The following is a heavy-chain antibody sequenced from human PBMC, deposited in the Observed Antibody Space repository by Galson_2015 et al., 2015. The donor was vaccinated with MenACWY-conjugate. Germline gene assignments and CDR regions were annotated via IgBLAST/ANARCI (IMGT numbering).Heavy chain of an antibody. CDR3: ARHPPGGRGLDV. Sequence: QSGAEVKKPGESLKISCKGPGYSFTNYWIGWVRQMPGKGLEWMGLFNPANSETRYSPSFQGQVTISADESISTAYLQWTSLKASDTVRYYCARHPPGGRGLDVWGRGTTVTVSS. CDR1: GYSFTNYW. CDR2: FNPANSET. V-gene: IGHV5-51*01. D-gene: IGHD1-26*01. J-gene: IGHJ6*02.